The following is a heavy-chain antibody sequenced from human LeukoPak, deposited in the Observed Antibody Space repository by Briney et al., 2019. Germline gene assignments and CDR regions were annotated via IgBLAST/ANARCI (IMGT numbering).Heavy chain of an antibody. CDR3: AKDFYGSGSGLLGY. CDR2: ISSSSSTI. J-gene: IGHJ4*02. V-gene: IGHV3-48*01. D-gene: IGHD3-10*01. Sequence: QAGGSLRLSCAASGFTLSSYSMNWVRQAPGKGLEWVSYISSSSSTIYYAHSVKGRFTISRDNSKNTLYLQMNSLRAEDTAVYYCAKDFYGSGSGLLGYWGQGTLVTVSS. CDR1: GFTLSSYS.